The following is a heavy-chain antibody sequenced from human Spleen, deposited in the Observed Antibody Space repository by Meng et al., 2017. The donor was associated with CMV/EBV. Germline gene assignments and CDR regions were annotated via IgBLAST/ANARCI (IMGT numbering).Heavy chain of an antibody. J-gene: IGHJ4*02. D-gene: IGHD3-10*01. CDR3: ARDRDYGYYFDY. CDR1: GYTFTAYY. Sequence: ASVKVSCKASGYTFTAYYLHWVRQAPGQGLEWMGWINPNSGATEYAQKFQDRVTMTRDTSISKAYMELNRLRSDDTAVFYCARDRDYGYYFDYWGQGTLVTVSS. CDR2: INPNSGAT. V-gene: IGHV1-2*02.